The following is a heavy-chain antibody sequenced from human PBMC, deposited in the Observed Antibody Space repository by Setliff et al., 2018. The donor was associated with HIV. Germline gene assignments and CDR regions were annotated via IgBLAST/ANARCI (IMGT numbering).Heavy chain of an antibody. D-gene: IGHD6-13*01. CDR3: ARQNRIAAAGTEIDC. Sequence: SETLSLTCTVSGGSISSSSYYWGWIRQPPGKGLEWIGSIYYSGITYYNPSLKSRVTISVDTSKNQFSLELSSVTAADTAVYNCARQNRIAAAGTEIDCWGQGTLVTVSS. J-gene: IGHJ4*02. V-gene: IGHV4-39*01. CDR2: IYYSGIT. CDR1: GGSISSSSYY.